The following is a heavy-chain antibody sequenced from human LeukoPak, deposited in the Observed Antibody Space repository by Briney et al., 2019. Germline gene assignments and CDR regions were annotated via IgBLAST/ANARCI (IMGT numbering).Heavy chain of an antibody. V-gene: IGHV3-48*04. CDR3: ARDRRYYYNSSGYLDV. Sequence: GGSLRLSCAASGFTFNQYSFNWVRQAPGKGLEWVSYIDSTGTIRYYADSVKGRFTFTRDNAKNLLSLQMDSLRAEDTAVYYCARDRRYYYNSSGYLDVWGQGTTVTVSS. CDR2: IDSTGTIR. J-gene: IGHJ6*02. D-gene: IGHD3-22*01. CDR1: GFTFNQYS.